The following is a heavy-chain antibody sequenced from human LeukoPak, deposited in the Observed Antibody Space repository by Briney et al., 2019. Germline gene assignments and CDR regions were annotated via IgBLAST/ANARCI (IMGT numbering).Heavy chain of an antibody. V-gene: IGHV1-2*02. CDR3: ARGYPLSTTAAGTYFQH. CDR1: GYTFSGYY. J-gene: IGHJ1*01. D-gene: IGHD6-13*01. Sequence: ASVKVSCKASGYTFSGYYMHWVRQAPGQGLEWMGWINPNSGGTNYAQKFQGRVTMTRDTSISTAYMELSRLRSDDTAVYYCARGYPLSTTAAGTYFQHWGQGTLVNVSS. CDR2: INPNSGGT.